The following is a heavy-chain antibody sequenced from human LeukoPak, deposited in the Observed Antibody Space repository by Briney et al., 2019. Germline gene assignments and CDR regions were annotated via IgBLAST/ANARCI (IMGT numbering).Heavy chain of an antibody. D-gene: IGHD6-6*01. CDR3: AILSSSVVGGMDV. CDR1: GFTFSSYA. J-gene: IGHJ6*02. V-gene: IGHV3-23*01. CDR2: ISGSGGST. Sequence: PGGSLRLSCAASGFTFSSYAMSWVRQAPGKGLEWVSAISGSGGSTYYADSVKGRFTISRDNSKNTLYLQMNSLRAEDTAVYYCAILSSSVVGGMDVWGQGTTVTVSS.